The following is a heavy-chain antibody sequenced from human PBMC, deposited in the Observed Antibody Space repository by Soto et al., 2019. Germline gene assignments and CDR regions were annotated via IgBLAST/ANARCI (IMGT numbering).Heavy chain of an antibody. CDR2: INSDGSST. Sequence: GGSLRLSCAASGFTFSSYWMHWVRQAPGKGLVWVSRINSDGSSTSYADSVKGRFTISRDNAKNTLYLQMNSLRAEDTAVYYCASAEYDFWSGPMRYWGQGTLVTVSS. V-gene: IGHV3-74*01. D-gene: IGHD3-3*01. J-gene: IGHJ4*02. CDR3: ASAEYDFWSGPMRY. CDR1: GFTFSSYW.